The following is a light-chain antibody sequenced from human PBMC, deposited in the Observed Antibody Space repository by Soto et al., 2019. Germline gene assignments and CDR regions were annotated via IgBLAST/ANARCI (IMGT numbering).Light chain of an antibody. J-gene: IGKJ1*01. CDR3: QQYYSYPQT. CDR2: AAS. CDR1: QGISSY. V-gene: IGKV1-8*01. Sequence: IQMTQSPSAMSASVGVRVTITGRASQGISSYLAWYQQKPGKAPKLLIYAASTLQSGVPSRFSGSGSGTDFTLTISCLQSEDFATYYCQQYYSYPQTFGQGTKVDIK.